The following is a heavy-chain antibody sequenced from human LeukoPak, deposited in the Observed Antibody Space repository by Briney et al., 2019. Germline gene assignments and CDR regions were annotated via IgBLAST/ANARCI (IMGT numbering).Heavy chain of an antibody. D-gene: IGHD3-22*01. Sequence: PGGSLRLSCTASGFTFSSYKMHWVRQAPGKGLEWVSYISNNGSTIYYADSMKGRFTISRDNAKNSLYLQMNNLRAEDTAVYYCARAKYYDSRGYSVREAYDIWGQGTMVTVSS. V-gene: IGHV3-48*03. CDR2: ISNNGSTI. CDR1: GFTFSSYK. J-gene: IGHJ3*02. CDR3: ARAKYYDSRGYSVREAYDI.